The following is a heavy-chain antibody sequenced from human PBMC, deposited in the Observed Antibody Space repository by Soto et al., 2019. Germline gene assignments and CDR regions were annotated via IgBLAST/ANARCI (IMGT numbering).Heavy chain of an antibody. D-gene: IGHD3-3*01. CDR3: ATGVLGFLEWLASFDS. Sequence: ASVKVSCKVSGYTLTELSMHWVRQAPGKGLEWMGGFDPEDGETIYAQKFQGRVTMTEDTSTDTAYMELSSLRSEDTAVYYCATGVLGFLEWLASFDSWGKGPLVTVPS. CDR1: GYTLTELS. V-gene: IGHV1-24*01. J-gene: IGHJ4*02. CDR2: FDPEDGET.